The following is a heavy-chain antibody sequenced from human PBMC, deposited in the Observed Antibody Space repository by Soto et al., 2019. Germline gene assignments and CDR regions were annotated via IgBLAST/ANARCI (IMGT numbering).Heavy chain of an antibody. J-gene: IGHJ4*02. Sequence: GGSLRLSCAASGFTFSNARMNWVRQAPGKGLEWVGHIGSETDGGTIVYPAPVKGRFIISRDDSRNTLYLQMNNLKTEDTAVYYCTNAHPRGPDYWGQGTLVTVSS. V-gene: IGHV3-15*04. D-gene: IGHD5-12*01. CDR1: GFTFSNAR. CDR3: TNAHPRGPDY. CDR2: IGSETDGGTI.